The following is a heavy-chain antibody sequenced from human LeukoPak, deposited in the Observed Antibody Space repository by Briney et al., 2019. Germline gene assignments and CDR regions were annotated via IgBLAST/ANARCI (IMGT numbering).Heavy chain of an antibody. V-gene: IGHV3-15*01. CDR1: GFTFSNAW. Sequence: PGGSLRLSCAASGFTFSNAWMSWVRQAPGKGLEWVGRIKSKTDGGTTDYAAPVKGRFTISRDDSKNTLHLQMNSLKTEDTAVYYCTTGPYSSSPVYAFDIWGQGTMVTVSS. CDR3: TTGPYSSSPVYAFDI. CDR2: IKSKTDGGTT. J-gene: IGHJ3*02. D-gene: IGHD6-13*01.